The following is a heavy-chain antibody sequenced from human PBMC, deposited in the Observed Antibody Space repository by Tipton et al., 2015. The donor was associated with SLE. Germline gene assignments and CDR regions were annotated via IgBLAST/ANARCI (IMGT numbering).Heavy chain of an antibody. Sequence: TLSLTCAVYGGSFTTYFWTWIRQPPGKGLEWIGEIHHGGSTYYNPSLKSRVTLSVDTSKNQFSLNLRSGTAADTAVYYCARGQYKRDYWGQGTLVTVSS. CDR3: ARGQYKRDY. V-gene: IGHV4-34*01. J-gene: IGHJ4*02. CDR1: GGSFTTYF. D-gene: IGHD1-1*01. CDR2: IHHGGST.